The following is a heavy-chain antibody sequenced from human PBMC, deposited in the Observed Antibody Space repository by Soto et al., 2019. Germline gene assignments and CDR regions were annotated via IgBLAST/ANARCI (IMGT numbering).Heavy chain of an antibody. D-gene: IGHD1-26*01. Sequence: EVQLLESGGGLVQPGGSLRLSCAASGFTFSSYAMSWVRQAPGKGLEWVSAISGSGGSTYYADSVKGRFTISRDNSKNTLYLQMNSLRAEDTAVYYCARDSRGATTGAGFDYWGQGTLVTVSS. CDR2: ISGSGGST. CDR1: GFTFSSYA. J-gene: IGHJ4*02. CDR3: ARDSRGATTGAGFDY. V-gene: IGHV3-23*01.